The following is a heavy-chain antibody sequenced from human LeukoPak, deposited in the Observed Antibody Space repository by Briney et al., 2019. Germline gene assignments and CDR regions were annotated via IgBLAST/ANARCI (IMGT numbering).Heavy chain of an antibody. Sequence: SETLSLTCTVSGGSIRSSSYYWGWIRQPPGKGLEWIGSIYSSGNTYYNPSLESRVTISVDTSKNQLSLKLTSATAADTSVYYCARHSGLRSPFDPWGQGTLVTVSS. V-gene: IGHV4-39*01. CDR3: ARHSGLRSPFDP. J-gene: IGHJ5*02. CDR2: IYSSGNT. D-gene: IGHD3-3*01. CDR1: GGSIRSSSYY.